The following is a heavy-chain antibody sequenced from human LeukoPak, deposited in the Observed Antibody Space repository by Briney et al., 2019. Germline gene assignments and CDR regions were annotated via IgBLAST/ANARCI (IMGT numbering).Heavy chain of an antibody. CDR3: ARGGRWLVGGDFDY. Sequence: SETLSLTCAVSGGSISSGGYSWSWIRQPPGKGLEWIGYIYHSGSTYYNPSLKSRVTISVDRSKNQFSLKLSSVTAADTAVYYCARGGRWLVGGDFDYWGQGTLVTVSS. J-gene: IGHJ4*02. D-gene: IGHD5-24*01. CDR1: GGSISSGGYS. CDR2: IYHSGST. V-gene: IGHV4-30-2*01.